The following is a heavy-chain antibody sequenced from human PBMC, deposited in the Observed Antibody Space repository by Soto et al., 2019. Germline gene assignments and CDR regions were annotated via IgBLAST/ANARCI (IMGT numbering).Heavy chain of an antibody. CDR2: INPNSGGT. J-gene: IGHJ5*02. V-gene: IGHV1-2*02. Sequence: ASLKVSCKASGYTFTGYYMHWVRQAAGQGREWMGWINPNSGGTNYAQKFQGRVTMTRDTSISTAYMELSRLRSDDTAVYYCARGGFGSCYSSGNWFELLGQGTLGSVSS. CDR3: ARGGFGSCYSSGNWFEL. CDR1: GYTFTGYY. D-gene: IGHD2-15*01.